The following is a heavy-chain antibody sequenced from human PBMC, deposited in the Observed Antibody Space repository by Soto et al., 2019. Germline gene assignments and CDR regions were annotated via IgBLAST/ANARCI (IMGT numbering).Heavy chain of an antibody. V-gene: IGHV3-11*06. CDR3: VRGGGGGLFDP. D-gene: IGHD2-15*01. Sequence: PGGSLRLSCAGSGFTFGDSYMSWIRQAPGKGLEWLSYISPGSRYPAYADSVKGRFTISRDNAKRSLHLQMMSLTAEDTAIYYCVRGGGGGLFDPWGQGTMVTDS. CDR2: ISPGSRYP. CDR1: GFTFGDSY. J-gene: IGHJ5*02.